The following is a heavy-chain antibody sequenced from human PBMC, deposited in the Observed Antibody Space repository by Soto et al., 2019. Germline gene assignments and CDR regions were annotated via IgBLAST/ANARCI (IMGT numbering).Heavy chain of an antibody. CDR2: IVDSGISA. D-gene: IGHD6-13*01. J-gene: IGHJ6*02. CDR3: VKDRGSSWSYHYYGMDV. Sequence: GGSLRLSCAASGFTFSTYAMSWVRQAPGKGLEWVSSIVDSGISAYSADSVRGRFTISRDNSENTLYLQMNSLRAEDTALYYCVKDRGSSWSYHYYGMDVWGQGTMVTVSS. V-gene: IGHV3-23*01. CDR1: GFTFSTYA.